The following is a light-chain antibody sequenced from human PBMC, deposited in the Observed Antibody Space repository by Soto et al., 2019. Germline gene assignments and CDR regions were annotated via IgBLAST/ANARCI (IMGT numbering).Light chain of an antibody. CDR1: SSDVGAYNY. Sequence: QSALTQPPSASGSPGQSVTISCTGTSSDVGAYNYVSWYQQYPGKAPKLMIYEVIKRPSGVPDRFSGSKSGNTASLTVSGLQAEDEADYFCCSLAGSNNLIFGGGTKLTVL. CDR3: CSLAGSNNLI. CDR2: EVI. V-gene: IGLV2-8*01. J-gene: IGLJ2*01.